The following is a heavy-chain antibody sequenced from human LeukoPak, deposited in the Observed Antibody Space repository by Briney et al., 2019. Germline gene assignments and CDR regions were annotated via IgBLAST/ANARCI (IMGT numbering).Heavy chain of an antibody. V-gene: IGHV3-23*01. CDR1: GFTFSSYA. J-gene: IGHJ6*03. CDR3: AKARWLSGPYYVDV. CDR2: ISGSGGST. Sequence: GGSLRLSCVASGFTFSSYAMSWVRQAPGKGLEWVSAISGSGGSTYYADSVKGRFTISRDNSKNTLYLQMNSLRAEDTAVYYCAKARWLSGPYYVDVWGKGTTVTVSS. D-gene: IGHD6-19*01.